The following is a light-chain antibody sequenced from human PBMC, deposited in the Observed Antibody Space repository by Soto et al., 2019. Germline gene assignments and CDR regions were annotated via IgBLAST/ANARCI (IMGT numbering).Light chain of an antibody. CDR1: QSVSSNY. V-gene: IGKV3-20*01. CDR3: QQYGSSPTWT. J-gene: IGKJ1*01. CDR2: GAS. Sequence: ESVLTPSRGTLSLSPGEGAALSVSAGQSVSSNYLAWYQQKPGQAPRLLIYGASTRASGIPDRFSGSGSGTDFTLTISRLEPEDSAVYYCQQYGSSPTWTFGQGTKV.